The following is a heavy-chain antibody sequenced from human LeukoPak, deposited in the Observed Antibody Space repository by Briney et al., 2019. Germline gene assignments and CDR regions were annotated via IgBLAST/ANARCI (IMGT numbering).Heavy chain of an antibody. J-gene: IGHJ6*03. CDR2: IYHTGST. CDR1: GGSVSDYY. V-gene: IGHV4-59*02. Sequence: SETLSLTCTISGGSVSDYYWSWIRQSPGKGLEWIGYIYHTGSTSYSPSLKSRVTISVDTSKNQFSLKLSSVTAADTAVYYCARTAALEWFGELFNRPFYYYMDVWGKGTTVTVSS. D-gene: IGHD3-10*01. CDR3: ARTAALEWFGELFNRPFYYYMDV.